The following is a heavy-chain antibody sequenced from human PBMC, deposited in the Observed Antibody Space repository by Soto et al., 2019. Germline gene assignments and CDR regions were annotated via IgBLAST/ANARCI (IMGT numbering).Heavy chain of an antibody. Sequence: QVQLVQSGAEVKKPGASVKVSCKASGHTFTGYYMHCVRQAPGQGLEWMGWINPNSGGTNYAQKFQGRVTMTRYTSISTAYMELSRLGFDDTAVYYCARDQWAVVPAAMRDYYVMDFWGQGTTVTVSS. J-gene: IGHJ6*02. CDR2: INPNSGGT. D-gene: IGHD2-2*01. CDR3: ARDQWAVVPAAMRDYYVMDF. CDR1: GHTFTGYY. V-gene: IGHV1-2*02.